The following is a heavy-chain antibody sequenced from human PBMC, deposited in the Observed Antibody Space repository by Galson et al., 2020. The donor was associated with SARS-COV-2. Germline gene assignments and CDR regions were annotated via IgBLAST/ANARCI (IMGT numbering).Heavy chain of an antibody. CDR1: GFTFSSYS. Sequence: GGSLRLSCATSGFTFSSYSMNWVRQAPGKGLEWVSYISSSSSTIYYADSVKGRFTISRDNAKNSLYLQMNSLRAEDTAVYYCARVSSGSYTFYYYYGMDVWGQGTTVTVSS. V-gene: IGHV3-48*01. D-gene: IGHD1-26*01. CDR3: ARVSSGSYTFYYYYGMDV. CDR2: ISSSSSTI. J-gene: IGHJ6*02.